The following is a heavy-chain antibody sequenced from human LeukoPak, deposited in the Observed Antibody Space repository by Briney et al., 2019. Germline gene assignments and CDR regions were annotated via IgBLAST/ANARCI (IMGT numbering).Heavy chain of an antibody. Sequence: SCKASGGTFSSYAMSWVRQAPGKGLEWVSAISGSGGSTYYADSVKGRFTISRDSSKNTLYLQMNSLRAEDTAVYYCAKGVSSGWSYYYYYMDVWGKGTTVTVSS. D-gene: IGHD6-19*01. V-gene: IGHV3-23*01. CDR1: GGTFSSYA. CDR2: ISGSGGST. CDR3: AKGVSSGWSYYYYYMDV. J-gene: IGHJ6*03.